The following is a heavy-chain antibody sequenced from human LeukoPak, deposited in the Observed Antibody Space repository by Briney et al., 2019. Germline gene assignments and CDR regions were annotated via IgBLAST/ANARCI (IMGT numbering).Heavy chain of an antibody. J-gene: IGHJ4*02. V-gene: IGHV3-73*01. D-gene: IGHD2-2*01. CDR1: GFTFSGSA. Sequence: PGGSLRLSCAASGFTFSGSAIHWVRQASGKGLEWVGHIRSDSNTYATTYAASVKGRFTISRDDSENTAYLQMNSLRAEDTAVYYCAKEPTVAVRDSFDYWGQGTLVTVSS. CDR2: IRSDSNTYAT. CDR3: AKEPTVAVRDSFDY.